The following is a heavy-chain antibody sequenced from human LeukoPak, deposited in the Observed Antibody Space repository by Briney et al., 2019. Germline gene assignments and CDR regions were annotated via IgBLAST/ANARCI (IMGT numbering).Heavy chain of an antibody. Sequence: ASVKVSCKASGYTFTSYGISWVRQAPGQGLEWMGWISAYIGNTNYAQKLQGRVTMTTDTSTSTAYMELRSLRSDDTAVYYCARKGYGDYGFNYYYGMDVWGQGTTVTVSS. CDR3: ARKGYGDYGFNYYYGMDV. CDR2: ISAYIGNT. CDR1: GYTFTSYG. D-gene: IGHD4-17*01. V-gene: IGHV1-18*01. J-gene: IGHJ6*02.